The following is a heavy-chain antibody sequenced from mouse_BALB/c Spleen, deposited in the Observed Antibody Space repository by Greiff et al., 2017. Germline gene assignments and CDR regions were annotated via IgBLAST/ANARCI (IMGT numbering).Heavy chain of an antibody. V-gene: IGHV1-82*01. D-gene: IGHD2-10*02. J-gene: IGHJ2*01. CDR1: GYAFSSSW. Sequence: QVQLKQSGPELVKPGASVKISCKASGYAFSSSWMNWVKQRPGQGLEWIGRIYPGDGDTNYNGKFKGKATLTADKSSSTAYMQLSSLTSVDSAVYFCARNRYGNYSGFWYFDYWGQGTTLTVSS. CDR2: IYPGDGDT. CDR3: ARNRYGNYSGFWYFDY.